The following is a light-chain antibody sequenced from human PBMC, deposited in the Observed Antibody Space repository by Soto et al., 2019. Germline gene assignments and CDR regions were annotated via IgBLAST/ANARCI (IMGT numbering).Light chain of an antibody. Sequence: QSALTQPASVSGSPGQSITISCTGTSSDVGGYNYVSWYQQHPGKAPKLMIYDVSNRPSGVSNRFSGSKSGNTASLTISGLQAEDEGDYYCSSYTSSSTPVVFGGGTQLTVL. CDR2: DVS. V-gene: IGLV2-14*01. J-gene: IGLJ2*01. CDR1: SSDVGGYNY. CDR3: SSYTSSSTPVV.